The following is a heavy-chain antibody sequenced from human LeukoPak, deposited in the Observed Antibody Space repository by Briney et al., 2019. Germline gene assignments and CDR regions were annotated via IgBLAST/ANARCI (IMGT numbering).Heavy chain of an antibody. CDR3: ARLTSDYYDSSGYYPTFFDY. D-gene: IGHD3-22*01. CDR1: GYSFPIYW. V-gene: IGHV5-51*01. Sequence: GESLKISCKASGYSFPIYWIGWVRQMPGKGLEWMGIIYPGDSDTRYSPSFQGQVTISADESISTAYLQWSSLKASDTAMYYCARLTSDYYDSSGYYPTFFDYWGQGTLVTVSS. J-gene: IGHJ4*02. CDR2: IYPGDSDT.